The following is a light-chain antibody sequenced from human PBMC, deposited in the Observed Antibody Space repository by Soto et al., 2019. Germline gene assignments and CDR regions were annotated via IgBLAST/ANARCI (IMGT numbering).Light chain of an antibody. CDR1: QSVSNNY. CDR3: PQYGSAST. CDR2: GAS. J-gene: IGKJ4*02. V-gene: IGKV3-20*01. Sequence: EIVLTQSPGTLSLSPGERATLSCRASQSVSNNYLAWYQQKPGQAPRLLIYGASNRATGIPDRFSGSGSGTKCALSIRRVETDAFAVYYGPQYGSASTFGEGTKVDIK.